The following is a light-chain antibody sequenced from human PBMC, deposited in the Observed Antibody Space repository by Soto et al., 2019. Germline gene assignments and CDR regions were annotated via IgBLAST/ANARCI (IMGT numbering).Light chain of an antibody. CDR3: MQGTHWPLT. Sequence: DVVMTQSPLSLPVTLGQPASISCRSSQSLGYSAGNTYLNWFQQRPGQSPRRLIYKVSNRDSGVPDRFSGSGSDTDFTLKISRVEAEDVGVYYCMQGTHWPLTFGQGTKVEIK. V-gene: IGKV2-30*01. CDR1: QSLGYSAGNTY. J-gene: IGKJ1*01. CDR2: KVS.